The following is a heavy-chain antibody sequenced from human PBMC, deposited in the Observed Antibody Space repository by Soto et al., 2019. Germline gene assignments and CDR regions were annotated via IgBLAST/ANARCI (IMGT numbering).Heavy chain of an antibody. CDR3: ARLGNDYSNSGMDV. Sequence: ASVKVSCKASGYTFTSYGISWVRQAPGQGLEGMGWISACNGNTNYAQKLQGRVTMNTDTYTSTAYLQWSSLKASDNAMYYCARLGNDYSNSGMDVWGQGTTVTVSS. CDR2: ISACNGNT. CDR1: GYTFTSYG. V-gene: IGHV1-18*04. D-gene: IGHD4-4*01. J-gene: IGHJ6*02.